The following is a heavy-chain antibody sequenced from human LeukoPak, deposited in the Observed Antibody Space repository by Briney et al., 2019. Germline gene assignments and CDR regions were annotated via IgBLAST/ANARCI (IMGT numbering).Heavy chain of an antibody. CDR1: GHTFTASY. V-gene: IGHV1-2*02. CDR3: ARSAEHCANGVCFTKYYMDV. Sequence: GASVKVSCKTSGHTFTASYIHWVRQAPGQGLEWMGRINPNSGDTDYTQRFQGRVTMTRDTSINTAYMELRRLTSDDTADYYCARSAEHCANGVCFTKYYMDVWGTGTTVTVSS. D-gene: IGHD2-8*01. CDR2: INPNSGDT. J-gene: IGHJ6*03.